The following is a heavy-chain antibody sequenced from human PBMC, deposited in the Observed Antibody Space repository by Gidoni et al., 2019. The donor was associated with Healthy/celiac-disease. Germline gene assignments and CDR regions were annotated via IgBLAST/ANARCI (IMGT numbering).Heavy chain of an antibody. CDR3: ARDLGSGSYSDDAFDI. J-gene: IGHJ3*02. CDR1: GYTFTSYG. D-gene: IGHD1-26*01. Sequence: QVQLVQSGAEVKKPGASVKVSCKASGYTFTSYGISWVRQAPGQGLEWMGWISAYNGNTNYAQKLQGRVTMTTDTSTSTADMELRSLRSDDTAVYYCARDLGSGSYSDDAFDIWGQGTMVTVSS. V-gene: IGHV1-18*01. CDR2: ISAYNGNT.